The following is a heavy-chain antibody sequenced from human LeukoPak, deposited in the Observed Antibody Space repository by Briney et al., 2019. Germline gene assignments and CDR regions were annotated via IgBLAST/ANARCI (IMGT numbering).Heavy chain of an antibody. Sequence: GGSLRLSCAASGFTFSSYWMSWVRQAPGKGLEWVANIKKDGSEKKYVDSVKGRFTISRDNAKNSLYLQMNSLRAEDTAVYYCAREGGSGWYSGWFDPWGQGTLVTVSS. CDR2: IKKDGSEK. CDR3: AREGGSGWYSGWFDP. D-gene: IGHD6-19*01. CDR1: GFTFSSYW. J-gene: IGHJ5*02. V-gene: IGHV3-7*01.